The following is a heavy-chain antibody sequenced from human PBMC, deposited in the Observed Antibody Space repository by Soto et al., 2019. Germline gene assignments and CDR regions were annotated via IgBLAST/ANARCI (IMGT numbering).Heavy chain of an antibody. Sequence: QVQLQESGPGLVKPSETLSLTCTVSGGSISSYYWSWIRQPPGKGLEWIGYIYYSGSTNYNPSLKSRVTLSVDTSKNQVSLKLSSVTAADTAVYYCARDTLNWNYSYGMDVWGQGTTVTVSS. CDR1: GGSISSYY. V-gene: IGHV4-59*01. J-gene: IGHJ6*02. CDR2: IYYSGST. CDR3: ARDTLNWNYSYGMDV. D-gene: IGHD1-20*01.